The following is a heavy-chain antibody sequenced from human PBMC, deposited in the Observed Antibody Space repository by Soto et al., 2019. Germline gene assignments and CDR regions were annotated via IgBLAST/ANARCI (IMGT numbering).Heavy chain of an antibody. CDR2: ISWNSDSI. D-gene: IGHD3-3*01. V-gene: IGHV3-9*01. J-gene: IGHJ4*02. CDR3: TKVGGLYDFWSGPLHFDL. Sequence: EAQLVESGGGLVQPGRSLRLSCAGSGFIFDDFAIHWVRQAPGKGLECVSGISWNSDSIGYADSVKGRFTISRDNAKNALYLQMTSLRVEDTALYYCTKVGGLYDFWSGPLHFDLWGQGTLVTVSS. CDR1: GFIFDDFA.